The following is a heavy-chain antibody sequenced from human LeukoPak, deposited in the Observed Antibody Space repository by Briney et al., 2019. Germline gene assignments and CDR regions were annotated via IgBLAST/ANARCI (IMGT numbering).Heavy chain of an antibody. CDR1: GFPLSDYY. V-gene: IGHV3-11*01. CDR2: ISSSGSTI. D-gene: IGHD3-3*01. CDR3: ARKGFWSGYFSPFGY. J-gene: IGHJ4*02. Sequence: GGSLTLSCAASGFPLSDYYMRWLRQAPGKGREWVSYISSSGSTIYYADSVTGRSTISRDNAKNSLYLQMPSLRAEDTAVYYCARKGFWSGYFSPFGYWGQGTLVTVSS.